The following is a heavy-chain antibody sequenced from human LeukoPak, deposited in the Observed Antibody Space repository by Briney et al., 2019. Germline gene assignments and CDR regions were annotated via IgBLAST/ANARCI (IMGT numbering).Heavy chain of an antibody. CDR1: GDSISSGDYY. D-gene: IGHD4-23*01. CDR3: ARDGYGGIDY. V-gene: IGHV4-61*02. Sequence: SQTLSLTCTVSGDSISSGDYYWSWIRQPAGKGLEWIGRISSSGSTNYNPSLKSRVTISVDTSKNQFSLNLSSVTAADTAVYYCARDGYGGIDYWGQGILVTVSS. CDR2: ISSSGST. J-gene: IGHJ4*02.